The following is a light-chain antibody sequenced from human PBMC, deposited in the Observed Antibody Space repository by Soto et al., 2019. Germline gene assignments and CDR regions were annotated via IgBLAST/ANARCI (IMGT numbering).Light chain of an antibody. CDR2: ATS. J-gene: IGKJ2*03. CDR1: QNIRVY. V-gene: IGKV1-39*01. Sequence: DIQMTQSPSSLSASVGDRVTITCRASQNIRVYLNWYQQKPGKAPKPLIYATSTLLSGVPSRFSGSGSGTDFTLTITSLQPEDFATYYCQQSFGTRYSFGQGTKLEIK. CDR3: QQSFGTRYS.